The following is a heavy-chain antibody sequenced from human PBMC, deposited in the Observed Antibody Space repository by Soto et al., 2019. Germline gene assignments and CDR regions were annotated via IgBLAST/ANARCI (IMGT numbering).Heavy chain of an antibody. CDR2: IIPILGIA. Sequence: SVKVSCKASGGTFSSYTISWVRQAPGQGLEWMGRIIPILGIANYAQKFQGRVTITADKSTSTAYMELSSLRSEDTAVYYCARFSENYYGSGTTSFDPWGQGTLVTVSS. J-gene: IGHJ5*02. V-gene: IGHV1-69*02. D-gene: IGHD3-10*01. CDR1: GGTFSSYT. CDR3: ARFSENYYGSGTTSFDP.